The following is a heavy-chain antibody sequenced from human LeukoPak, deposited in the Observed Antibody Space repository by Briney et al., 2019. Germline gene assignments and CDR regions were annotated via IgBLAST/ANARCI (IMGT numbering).Heavy chain of an antibody. CDR3: ARGAAATIDY. CDR2: ISYDGSNK. Sequence: GGSLRLSCAASGFTFSSYAMHWVRQAPGKGLEWVAVISYDGSNKYYADSVKGRFTISRDNSKNTLYLQTNSLRPEDTAVYYCARGAAATIDYWGQGTLVTVSS. V-gene: IGHV3-30*04. J-gene: IGHJ4*02. CDR1: GFTFSSYA. D-gene: IGHD2-2*01.